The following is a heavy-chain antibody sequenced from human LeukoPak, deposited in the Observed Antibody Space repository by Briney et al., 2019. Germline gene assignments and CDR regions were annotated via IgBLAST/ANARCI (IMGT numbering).Heavy chain of an antibody. Sequence: GGSLRLSCAASGFTFRTYAMTWVRQAPGKGLEWVSSITGNGGSTYYADSVKGRFTISRDNSKNTLYLQMDSLRAEDTAVYHCARDSGSYRQPTDYWGQGTLVTVSS. CDR3: ARDSGSYRQPTDY. D-gene: IGHD1-26*01. V-gene: IGHV3-23*01. J-gene: IGHJ4*02. CDR2: ITGNGGST. CDR1: GFTFRTYA.